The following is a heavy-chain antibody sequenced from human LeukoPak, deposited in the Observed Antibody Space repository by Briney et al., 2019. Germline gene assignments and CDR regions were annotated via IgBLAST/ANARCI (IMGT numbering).Heavy chain of an antibody. J-gene: IGHJ4*02. V-gene: IGHV3-21*01. CDR2: ISSSSSYI. Sequence: TSGGSLRLSCAASGFTFSSYSMNWVRQAPGKGLEWVSSISSSSSYIYYADSVKGRFTISRDNAKNSLYLQMNSLRAEDTAVYYCAKDHRYSGYENFDYWGQRTLVTVSS. CDR3: AKDHRYSGYENFDY. CDR1: GFTFSSYS. D-gene: IGHD5-12*01.